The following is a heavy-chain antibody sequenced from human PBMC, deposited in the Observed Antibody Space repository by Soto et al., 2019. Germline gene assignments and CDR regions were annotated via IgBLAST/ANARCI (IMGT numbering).Heavy chain of an antibody. CDR1: GGSISSSSYF. D-gene: IGHD3-22*01. Sequence: PSETLSLACTVSGGSISSSSYFWGWIRQPLGKGLEWIGSIYYSGSTYYNPSLKSRVTVSVDTSKNQFSLKLSSVTAADTAVYYCVREYYYDSSGYFDYWGQGTLVTVSS. J-gene: IGHJ4*02. V-gene: IGHV4-39*01. CDR2: IYYSGST. CDR3: VREYYYDSSGYFDY.